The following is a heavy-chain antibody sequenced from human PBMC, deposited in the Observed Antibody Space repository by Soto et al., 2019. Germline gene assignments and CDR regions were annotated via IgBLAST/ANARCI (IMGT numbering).Heavy chain of an antibody. D-gene: IGHD3-10*01. CDR2: ISYDGSNK. Sequence: PGGSLRLSCAASGFTFSSYAMHWVRQAPGKGLEWVAVISYDGSNKYYADSVKGRFTISRDNSKNTLYLQMNSLRAEDTAVYYCARGRSVWFGELLLPYYYGMDVWGQGTTVTVSS. J-gene: IGHJ6*02. CDR3: ARGRSVWFGELLLPYYYGMDV. CDR1: GFTFSSYA. V-gene: IGHV3-30-3*01.